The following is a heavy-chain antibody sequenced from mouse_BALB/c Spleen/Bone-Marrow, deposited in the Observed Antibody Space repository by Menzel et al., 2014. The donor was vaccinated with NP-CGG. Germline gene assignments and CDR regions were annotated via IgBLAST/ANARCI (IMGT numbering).Heavy chain of an antibody. Sequence: VHLQQSGAELVKPGASVKLSCKASGYTFTSYYMYWVKQRPGQGLEWIGEINPSNGGTNFNEKFKSKATLTVDKSSSTAYMQLSSLTSEDSAVYYCTRSYYGNYFDVWGAGTTVTVSS. D-gene: IGHD2-1*01. V-gene: IGHV1S81*02. J-gene: IGHJ1*01. CDR2: INPSNGGT. CDR3: TRSYYGNYFDV. CDR1: GYTFTSYY.